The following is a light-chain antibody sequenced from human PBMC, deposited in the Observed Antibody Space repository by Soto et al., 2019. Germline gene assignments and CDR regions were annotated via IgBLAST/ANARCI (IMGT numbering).Light chain of an antibody. J-gene: IGKJ1*01. Sequence: DIQMTQFPSSLSASVGDRVTITCRASQGSRNDLGWYQQKPGKAPKRMIYAASSLQSGVPSRFRGSGSGTEFTLAISSLQPEDSATFYCLQHSTYPLTFDQGTKVEI. CDR3: LQHSTYPLT. V-gene: IGKV1-17*01. CDR1: QGSRND. CDR2: AAS.